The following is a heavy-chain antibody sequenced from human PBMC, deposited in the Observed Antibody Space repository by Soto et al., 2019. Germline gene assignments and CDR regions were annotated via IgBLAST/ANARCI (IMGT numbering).Heavy chain of an antibody. Sequence: GGSLRVSCGASGVTFSSDAISWGRQAPGKGLEWVSAISGSGGSTYYAGSVKGRFTISRDNSKNTLYLQMNSLRAEDTAVYYCAKVAQNDAFDIWGQGTMVTVSS. CDR1: GVTFSSDA. V-gene: IGHV3-23*01. CDR3: AKVAQNDAFDI. CDR2: ISGSGGST. J-gene: IGHJ3*02.